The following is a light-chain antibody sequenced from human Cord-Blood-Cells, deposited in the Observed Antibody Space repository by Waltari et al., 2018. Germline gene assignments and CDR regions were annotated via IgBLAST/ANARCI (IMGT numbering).Light chain of an antibody. V-gene: IGLV2-23*02. CDR1: SSYLERYNH. CDR2: EVS. J-gene: IGLJ1*01. Sequence: QSALTQPASVSGSPGHSITISCTGTSSYLERYNHVSWYPQHPGKAPKLRIYEVSKRPSGVSNRFSGSKSGKTASRTISGLQAEDEADYYCCSYAGSSTFYVFGTGTKVTVL. CDR3: CSYAGSSTFYV.